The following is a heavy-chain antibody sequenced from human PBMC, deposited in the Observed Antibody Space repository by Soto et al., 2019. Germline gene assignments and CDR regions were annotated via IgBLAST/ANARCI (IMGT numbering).Heavy chain of an antibody. CDR2: IKQDGSEA. CDR1: GFTFSSYS. V-gene: IGHV3-7*01. Sequence: EVQLVESGGGLVQPGGSLRLSCAASGFTFSSYSMSWFRQAPGKGLEWVANIKQDGSEAIYVDSVKGRFTISRDNAKNALYLQMNSLRVEDTAVYYCAREIAARLWGKGTTVTVSS. CDR3: AREIAARL. J-gene: IGHJ6*04. D-gene: IGHD6-6*01.